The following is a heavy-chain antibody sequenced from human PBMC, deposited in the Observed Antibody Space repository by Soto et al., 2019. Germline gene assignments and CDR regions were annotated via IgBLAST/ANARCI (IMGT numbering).Heavy chain of an antibody. D-gene: IGHD3-10*01. CDR3: VNSHYYGSGSYREGVNYYGMDV. Sequence: GGSLRLSCAASGFTFSNYAMSWVRQAPGKGLEWVSAITGSGDSTYYADSVKGRFTISRDNSKNNLFLQMNSLGAEDTAAYYCVNSHYYGSGSYREGVNYYGMDVWGQGTTVTVSS. V-gene: IGHV3-23*01. CDR2: ITGSGDST. CDR1: GFTFSNYA. J-gene: IGHJ6*02.